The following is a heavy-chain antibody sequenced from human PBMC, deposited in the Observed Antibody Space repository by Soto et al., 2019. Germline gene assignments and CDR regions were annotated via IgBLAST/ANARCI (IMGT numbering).Heavy chain of an antibody. CDR1: GFTFSTYA. CDR2: ITSSGGTT. Sequence: EVQLLESGGGFVQPGGSLRLSCVASGFTFSTYAMSWVRQAPAKGLARVSAITSSGGTTYYVDSVKGRFTISRDTSKNTLYLQLTSLKADDTAGYYFASNVGSSTTWYVVWGQGTLVTVSS. CDR3: ASNVGSSTTWYVV. V-gene: IGHV3-23*01. J-gene: IGHJ4*02. D-gene: IGHD6-13*01.